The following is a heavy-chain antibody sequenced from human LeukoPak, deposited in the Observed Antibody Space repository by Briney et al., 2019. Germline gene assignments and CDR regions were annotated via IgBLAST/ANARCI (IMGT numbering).Heavy chain of an antibody. CDR2: IYPGDSDT. J-gene: IGHJ4*02. V-gene: IGHV5-51*01. D-gene: IGHD3-9*01. CDR1: GYSFTSYW. Sequence: GESLKISCKGSGYSFTSYWIGWVRPMPGKGLGWRGIIYPGDSDTRYSPSCQGQVTISADKSIGTAYLQWSSLKASDTAMYYCARQGGYFDWLLFFDYWGQGTLVTVSS. CDR3: ARQGGYFDWLLFFDY.